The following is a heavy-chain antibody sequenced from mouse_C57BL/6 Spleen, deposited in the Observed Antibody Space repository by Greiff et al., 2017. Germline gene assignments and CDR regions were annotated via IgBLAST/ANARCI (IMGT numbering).Heavy chain of an antibody. CDR2: IFPGSGST. Sequence: QVQLKESGPELVKPGASVKISCKASGYTFTDYYINWVKQRPGQGLEWIGWIFPGSGSTYYNEKFKGKATLTVDKSSSTAYMLLSSLTSEDSAVYFCARGGTYYSNYGGMDYWGQGTSVTVSS. J-gene: IGHJ4*01. D-gene: IGHD2-5*01. V-gene: IGHV1-75*01. CDR3: ARGGTYYSNYGGMDY. CDR1: GYTFTDYY.